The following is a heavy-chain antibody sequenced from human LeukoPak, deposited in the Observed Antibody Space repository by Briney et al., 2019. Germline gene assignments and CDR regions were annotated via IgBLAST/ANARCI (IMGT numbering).Heavy chain of an antibody. V-gene: IGHV4-38-2*02. CDR3: ARAYSSSWYWNWFDP. CDR1: GYSISSGYY. CDR2: IYPTGST. D-gene: IGHD6-13*01. J-gene: IGHJ5*02. Sequence: SETLSLTCTVSGYSISSGYYWGWIRQPPGKGVEWIGNIYPTGSTYYNPSLKSRVTISVDTSKNQFSLKVSSVSAADTAVYYCARAYSSSWYWNWFDPWGQGTLVTVSS.